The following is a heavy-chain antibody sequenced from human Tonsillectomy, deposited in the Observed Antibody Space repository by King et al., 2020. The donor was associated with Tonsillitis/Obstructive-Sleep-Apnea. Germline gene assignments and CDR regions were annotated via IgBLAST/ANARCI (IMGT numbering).Heavy chain of an antibody. Sequence: QLVQSGAEVKKPGATVKVSCKASGYTFSSYVMHWVRQAPGHGLEWMGWINPGSGNKKFSQKFQGRVTFITDTSASTAYMELSSLRSEDTAVYYCARDPAASYNWIDPWGQGTLVTVSA. CDR3: ARDPAASYNWIDP. J-gene: IGHJ5*02. CDR1: GYTFSSYV. V-gene: IGHV1-3*01. D-gene: IGHD2-2*01. CDR2: INPGSGNK.